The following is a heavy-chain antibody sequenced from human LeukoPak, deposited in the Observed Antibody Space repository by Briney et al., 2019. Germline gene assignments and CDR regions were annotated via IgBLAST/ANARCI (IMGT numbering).Heavy chain of an antibody. CDR1: GYSFTSYW. V-gene: IGHV5-51*01. CDR2: IYPGDSDT. CDR3: ATYCDSSGYYFDY. J-gene: IGHJ4*02. D-gene: IGHD3-22*01. Sequence: GESLKISCKGSGYSFTSYWIGWARQMPGKGPEWMGIIYPGDSDTRYSPSFQGQVTISADKSISTAYLQWSSLKASDTAMYYCATYCDSSGYYFDYWGQGTLVTVSS.